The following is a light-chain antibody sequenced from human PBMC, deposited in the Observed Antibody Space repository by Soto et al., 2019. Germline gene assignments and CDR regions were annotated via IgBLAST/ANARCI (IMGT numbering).Light chain of an antibody. CDR2: AAS. CDR3: QQTYSTPQFT. J-gene: IGKJ2*01. Sequence: DIQMTQSPPSLSASVGDRVTITCRASQSISTFLNWYQQKPGKAPKVLIFAASSLQTGVPSRFSGSGSGTDFTLTISRLQPEDFATYFCQQTYSTPQFTFGQGTRLEIK. V-gene: IGKV1-39*01. CDR1: QSISTF.